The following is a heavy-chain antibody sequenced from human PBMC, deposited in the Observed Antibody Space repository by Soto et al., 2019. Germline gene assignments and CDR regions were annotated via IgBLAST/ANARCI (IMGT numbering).Heavy chain of an antibody. V-gene: IGHV3-30*03. CDR2: ISYDGSER. CDR1: GFSFSNYG. D-gene: IGHD3-22*01. CDR3: ARDYYDSSGYLTITRTFDP. J-gene: IGHJ5*02. Sequence: QVQLVESGGGVVQPGRSLRLSCAASGFSFSNYGIHWVRQAPGKGLEWVAFISYDGSERYYADSVKGRFTISRDNSNNTLYLQMNSLRPEDTAVYYCARDYYDSSGYLTITRTFDPWGLGTLVTVCS.